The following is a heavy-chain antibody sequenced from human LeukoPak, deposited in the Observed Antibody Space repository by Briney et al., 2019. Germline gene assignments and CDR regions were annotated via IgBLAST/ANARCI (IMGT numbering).Heavy chain of an antibody. D-gene: IGHD3-16*01. J-gene: IGHJ5*02. Sequence: ASVKLSNKASGYTFTVYYMHWVRQAPGQGLEWMGWVNGNSGGTKYAQKFQGRVTMTRDTSISTAYMELNRLRSDDTAVYYCARGDESIWGSAFNWFDPWGQGTLVSVAS. CDR2: VNGNSGGT. CDR3: ARGDESIWGSAFNWFDP. CDR1: GYTFTVYY. V-gene: IGHV1-2*02.